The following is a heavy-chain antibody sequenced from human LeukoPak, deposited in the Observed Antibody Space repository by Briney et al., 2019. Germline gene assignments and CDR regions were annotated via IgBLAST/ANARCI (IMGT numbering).Heavy chain of an antibody. Sequence: GGSLRLSCAASGFTFSSYAMSWVRQAPGKGLEWVSAISGSGGSTYYADSVKGRFTISSIKSKNTLYLQMNSLRAEDTAVNYCAKERIQLWFHLFDYWGQGTLVTVSS. CDR3: AKERIQLWFHLFDY. D-gene: IGHD5-18*01. CDR1: GFTFSSYA. CDR2: ISGSGGST. V-gene: IGHV3-23*01. J-gene: IGHJ4*02.